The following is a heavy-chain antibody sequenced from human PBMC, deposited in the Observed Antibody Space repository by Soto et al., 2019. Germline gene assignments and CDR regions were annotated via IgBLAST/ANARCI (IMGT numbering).Heavy chain of an antibody. Sequence: ASVKVSCKASGYTFTSYAMHWVRQAPGQRLEWMGWINAGNGNTKYSQKFQGRVTITRDTSASTAYMELSSLRSDDTAVYYCARDSALAAPYFDYWGQGTLVTVSS. J-gene: IGHJ4*02. D-gene: IGHD6-6*01. CDR1: GYTFTSYA. CDR3: ARDSALAAPYFDY. V-gene: IGHV1-3*01. CDR2: INAGNGNT.